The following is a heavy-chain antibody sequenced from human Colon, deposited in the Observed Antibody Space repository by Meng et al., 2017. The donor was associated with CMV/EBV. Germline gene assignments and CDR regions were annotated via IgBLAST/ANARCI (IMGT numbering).Heavy chain of an antibody. CDR2: ISGTGGNT. D-gene: IGHD3-22*01. Sequence: SGFTFSAYAMSWVREAPGKGLEWVSSISGTGGNTYYADSVKGRFTISRDDSHNTLFLHMNSLRAEDTAVYYCAKADYYDGSGYYFDYWGQGTLVTV. J-gene: IGHJ4*02. CDR1: GFTFSAYA. V-gene: IGHV3-23*01. CDR3: AKADYYDGSGYYFDY.